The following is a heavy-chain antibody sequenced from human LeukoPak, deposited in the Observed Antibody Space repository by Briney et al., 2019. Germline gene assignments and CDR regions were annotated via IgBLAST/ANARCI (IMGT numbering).Heavy chain of an antibody. CDR2: IYYSGSS. CDR1: GGSFSGYY. D-gene: IGHD3-9*01. Sequence: SETLSLTCAVYGGSFSGYYWGWIRQPPGKGLEWIGSIYYSGSSYYNPSLKSRVTISVDTSKSQFSLELSSVTAADTAVYYCARHDRYSDILTGYFFYYFDSWGQGTLVTVSS. V-gene: IGHV4-39*01. CDR3: ARHDRYSDILTGYFFYYFDS. J-gene: IGHJ4*02.